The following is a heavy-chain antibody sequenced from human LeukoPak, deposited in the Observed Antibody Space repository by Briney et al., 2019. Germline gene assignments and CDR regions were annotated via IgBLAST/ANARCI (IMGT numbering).Heavy chain of an antibody. J-gene: IGHJ4*02. CDR2: IWYDGSNK. D-gene: IGHD3-22*01. CDR3: ARADDEYYDSSGYFDY. Sequence: PGGSLRLSCAASGFTLSSSGMHWVRQAPGKGLEWVAVIWYDGSNKYYADSVKGRFTISRDNSKNTLYLQMNSLRAEDTAVYYCARADDEYYDSSGYFDYWGQGTLVTVSS. CDR1: GFTLSSSG. V-gene: IGHV3-33*01.